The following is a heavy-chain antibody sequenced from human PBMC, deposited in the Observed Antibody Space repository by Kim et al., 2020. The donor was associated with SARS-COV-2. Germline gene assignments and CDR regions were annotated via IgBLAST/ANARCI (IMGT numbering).Heavy chain of an antibody. D-gene: IGHD6-19*01. CDR3: ARGYSSGRINNWFDP. Sequence: QKFQGRVTITADESTSTAYMELSSLRSEDTAVYYCARGYSSGRINNWFDPWGQGTLVTVSS. V-gene: IGHV1-69*01. J-gene: IGHJ5*02.